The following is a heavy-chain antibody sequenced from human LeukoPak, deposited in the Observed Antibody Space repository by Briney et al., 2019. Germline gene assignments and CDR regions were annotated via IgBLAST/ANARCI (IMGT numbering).Heavy chain of an antibody. CDR3: ARKFNGGPEVWKDYYYYYYMDV. CDR1: GYTFTSYG. J-gene: IGHJ6*03. CDR2: ISAYNGNT. V-gene: IGHV1-18*01. Sequence: ASVKVSCKASGYTFTSYGISWVRQAPGQGLEWMGWISAYNGNTNYAQKLQGRVTMTTDTSTSTAYMELRSLRSDDTAVYYCARKFNGGPEVWKDYYYYYYMDVWDKGTTVTVSS. D-gene: IGHD1-1*01.